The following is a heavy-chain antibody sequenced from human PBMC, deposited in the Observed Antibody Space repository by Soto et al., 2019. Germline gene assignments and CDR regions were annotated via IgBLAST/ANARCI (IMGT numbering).Heavy chain of an antibody. CDR1: GGTFSTYS. J-gene: IGHJ3*02. V-gene: IGHV1-69*02. CDR2: IIPMLGVR. CDR3: TIGSWSGEVFDI. D-gene: IGHD2-21*01. Sequence: QVQLVQSGAEVTKPGSSVKFSCKDSGGTFSTYSMFWVRQSPGQGLEWMGRIIPMLGVRNYAQRFQDRVTITADKSTATVHMELSSLRSEATTVYYCTIGSWSGEVFDIWGQGTMVTVSS.